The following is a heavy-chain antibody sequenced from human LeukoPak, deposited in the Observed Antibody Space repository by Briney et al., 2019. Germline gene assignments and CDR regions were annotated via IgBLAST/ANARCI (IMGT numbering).Heavy chain of an antibody. CDR3: ARDDSSVSGFAVDY. V-gene: IGHV1-18*01. D-gene: IGHD6-19*01. Sequence: ASVKVSCKASGYTFTSYGISWVRQAPGQGLEWMGWISAYNGNTNYAQKLQGRDTMTTDTSTSTAYMELRSLRSDDTAVYYCARDDSSVSGFAVDYWGQGTLVTVSS. CDR1: GYTFTSYG. J-gene: IGHJ4*02. CDR2: ISAYNGNT.